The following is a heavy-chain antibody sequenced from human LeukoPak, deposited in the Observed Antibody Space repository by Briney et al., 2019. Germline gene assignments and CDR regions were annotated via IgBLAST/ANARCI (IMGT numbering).Heavy chain of an antibody. J-gene: IGHJ5*02. D-gene: IGHD3-22*01. V-gene: IGHV4-30-2*01. CDR2: IYHSGST. CDR1: GGSISSGGYY. Sequence: SQTLSLTCTVSGGSISSGGYYWSWIRQPPGKGLEWIGYIYHSGSTYYNPSLKSRVTISVDRSKNQFSLKLSSVTAADTAVYYCARQISEYYDSSGYYVWFDPWGQGTLVTVSS. CDR3: ARQISEYYDSSGYYVWFDP.